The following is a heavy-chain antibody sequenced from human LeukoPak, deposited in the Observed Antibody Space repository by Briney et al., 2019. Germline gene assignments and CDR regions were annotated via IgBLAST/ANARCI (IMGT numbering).Heavy chain of an antibody. D-gene: IGHD1-26*01. CDR1: GYTFTSYY. V-gene: IGHV1-46*04. CDR2: INPSGGST. J-gene: IGHJ5*02. Sequence: ASVKVSCKASGYTFTSYYMHWVRQAPGQGLEWMGIINPSGGSTSYAQKLQGRVTMTRDTSTSTVYMELSSLRSEDTAVYYCARVWLGGSQNHYNWFDPWGQGTLVTVSS. CDR3: ARVWLGGSQNHYNWFDP.